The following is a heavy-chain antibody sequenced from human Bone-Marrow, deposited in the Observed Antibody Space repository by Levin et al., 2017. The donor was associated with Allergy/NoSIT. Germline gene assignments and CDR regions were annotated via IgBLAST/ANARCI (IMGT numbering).Heavy chain of an antibody. CDR2: LKQDGSDK. Sequence: GGSLRLSCAASGFSFSSYWMSWVRQAPGKGLEWVANLKQDGSDKKYVDSVKGRFTISRDNAKNSLYLQMNSLRAEDTAVYYCARGDAFDIWGQGTMVTVSS. CDR3: ARGDAFDI. V-gene: IGHV3-7*01. CDR1: GFSFSSYW. J-gene: IGHJ3*02.